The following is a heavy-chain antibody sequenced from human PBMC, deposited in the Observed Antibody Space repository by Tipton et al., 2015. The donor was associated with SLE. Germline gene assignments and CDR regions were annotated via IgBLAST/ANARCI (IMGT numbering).Heavy chain of an antibody. Sequence: TLSLTCTVSGGSISSSSYYWGWIRQPAGKGLEWIGRIYTSGSTNYNPSLKSRVTMSVDTSKNQFSLKLSSVTAADTAVYYCASDLGSFDYWGQGTLVTVSS. D-gene: IGHD3-16*01. V-gene: IGHV4-61*02. CDR3: ASDLGSFDY. CDR1: GGSISSSSYY. CDR2: IYTSGST. J-gene: IGHJ4*02.